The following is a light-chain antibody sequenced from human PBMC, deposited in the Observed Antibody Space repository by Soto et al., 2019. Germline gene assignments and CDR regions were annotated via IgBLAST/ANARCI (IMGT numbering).Light chain of an antibody. CDR1: SSKLGRNT. Sequence: QSVLAQPPSASGAPGQGVTISCSGSSSKLGRNTVNWYQQLPGTAPKLLIYSNNQRPSGVPDRFSGSKSGTSASLAISGLQSEDEADYYCAAWDDSLNGPHVVFGGGTKVTVL. J-gene: IGLJ2*01. CDR2: SNN. V-gene: IGLV1-44*01. CDR3: AAWDDSLNGPHVV.